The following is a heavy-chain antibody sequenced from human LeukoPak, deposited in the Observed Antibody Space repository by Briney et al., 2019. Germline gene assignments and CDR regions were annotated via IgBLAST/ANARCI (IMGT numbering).Heavy chain of an antibody. CDR3: ARGRWELLKYFDY. CDR1: GGSFSGYY. CDR2: INHSGST. D-gene: IGHD1-26*01. V-gene: IGHV4-34*01. J-gene: IGHJ4*02. Sequence: SETLSLTCAVYGGSFSGYYWSWIRQSPGKGLEWIGEINHSGSTNYNPSPKSRVTISVDTSKNQFSLKLSSVTAADTAVYYCARGRWELLKYFDYWGQGTLVTVSS.